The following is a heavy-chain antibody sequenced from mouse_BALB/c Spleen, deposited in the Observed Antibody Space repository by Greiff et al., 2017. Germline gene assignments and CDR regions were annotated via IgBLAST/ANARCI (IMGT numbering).Heavy chain of an antibody. V-gene: IGHV1-55*01. D-gene: IGHD2-14*01. CDR1: GYNFTSYW. CDR3: ARSHYRYDDYAMDY. CDR2: IYPGSGST. Sequence: VQLQQPGAELVKPGTSVKLSCKASGYNFTSYWINWVKLRPGQGLEWIGDIYPGSGSTNYNEKFKSKATLTVDTSSSTAYMQLSSLASEDSALYYCARSHYRYDDYAMDYWGQGTSVTVSS. J-gene: IGHJ4*01.